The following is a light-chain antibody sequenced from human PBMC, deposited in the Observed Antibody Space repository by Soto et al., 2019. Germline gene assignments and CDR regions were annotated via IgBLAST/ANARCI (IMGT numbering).Light chain of an antibody. CDR3: QSYDSSLSGCV. J-gene: IGLJ1*01. V-gene: IGLV1-40*01. Sequence: QSVLTQPASVSGAPGQSVTISCTGNSFNIGADYDVHWYQQLPGTAPKLLIYGNTNRPSGVPDRFSGSKSGTSASLAITGLQAEDEADYYCQSYDSSLSGCVFGTGTKVTVL. CDR2: GNT. CDR1: SFNIGADYD.